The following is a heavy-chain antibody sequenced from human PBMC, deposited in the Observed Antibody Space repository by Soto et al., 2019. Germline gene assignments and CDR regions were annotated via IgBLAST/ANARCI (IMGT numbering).Heavy chain of an antibody. J-gene: IGHJ3*02. CDR1: GVSISRGGFA. CDR2: IYHGGST. V-gene: IGHV4-30-2*01. Sequence: SETLSLTCIVSGVSISRGGFAWSWIRQPPGEGLEWIGYIYHGGSTYYNPSLKNRVTISVDLSKNQFSLNLGSVTAADTAVYYCARTGDGDAFDIWGQGTLVTVS. CDR3: ARTGDGDAFDI.